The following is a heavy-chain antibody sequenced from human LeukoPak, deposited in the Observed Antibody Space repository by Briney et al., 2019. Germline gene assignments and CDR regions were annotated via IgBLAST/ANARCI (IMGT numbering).Heavy chain of an antibody. CDR2: IWYDGSNK. J-gene: IGHJ4*02. CDR1: GFTFSSYG. Sequence: GGSLRLSCAASGFTFSSYGMHWVRQAPGKGLEWVAVIWYDGSNKYYADSVKGRFTISRDNSKNTLYLQMNSLRAEDTAVHYCLARGDPGFDYWGQGTLVTVSS. V-gene: IGHV3-33*01. D-gene: IGHD4-17*01. CDR3: LARGDPGFDY.